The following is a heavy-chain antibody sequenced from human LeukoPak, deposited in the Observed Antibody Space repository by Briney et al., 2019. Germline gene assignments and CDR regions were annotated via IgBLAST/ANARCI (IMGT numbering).Heavy chain of an antibody. CDR3: ARRAAMIVDRPFDY. V-gene: IGHV2-5*01. J-gene: IGHJ4*02. D-gene: IGHD3-22*01. Sequence: SGPTLVNPTQTLTLTCTFSGFSLSTSGVGVGWIRQPPGKALEWLALIYWNDDKRYSPSPKSRLTITKDTSKNQVVLTMTNMDPVDTATYYCARRAAMIVDRPFDYWGQGTLVTVSS. CDR1: GFSLSTSGVG. CDR2: IYWNDDK.